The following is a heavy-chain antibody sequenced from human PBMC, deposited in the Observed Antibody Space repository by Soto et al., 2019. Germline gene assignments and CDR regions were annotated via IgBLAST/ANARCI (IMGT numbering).Heavy chain of an antibody. CDR3: AREIGYYDSSGYYSEGSYFDY. Sequence: QVQLVESGGGVVQPGRSLRLSCAASGFTFSSYAMHWVRQAPGKGLEWVAVISYDGSNKYYADSVKGRFTISRDNSKSTLYLQMNSLRAEDTAVYYCAREIGYYDSSGYYSEGSYFDYWCQGTLVTVSS. J-gene: IGHJ4*02. CDR1: GFTFSSYA. D-gene: IGHD3-22*01. CDR2: ISYDGSNK. V-gene: IGHV3-30-3*01.